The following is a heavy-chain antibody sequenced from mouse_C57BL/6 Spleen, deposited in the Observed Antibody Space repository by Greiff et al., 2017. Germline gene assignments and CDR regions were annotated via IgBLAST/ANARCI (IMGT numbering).Heavy chain of an antibody. V-gene: IGHV1-64*01. CDR2: IHPNSGST. CDR1: GYTFTSYW. CDR3: ARSATTVVVDY. Sequence: VQLQQPGAELVKPGASVKLSCKASGYTFTSYWMHWVKQRPGQGLEWIGMIHPNSGSTNYNEKFKSKATLTVDKSSSTAYMQLSSLTSEDSAVYYCARSATTVVVDYWGQGTTLTVSS. D-gene: IGHD1-1*01. J-gene: IGHJ2*01.